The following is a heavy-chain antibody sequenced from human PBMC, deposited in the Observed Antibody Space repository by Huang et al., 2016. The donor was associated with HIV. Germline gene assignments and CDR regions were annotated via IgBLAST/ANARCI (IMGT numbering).Heavy chain of an antibody. CDR3: AREGITPSGTEVSGFDF. D-gene: IGHD6-13*01. CDR1: GFSILIYY. Sequence: QVQLVQSGAEVKKPGASVTISCKASGFSILIYYIHWVRQAPGQGLEWRGIVNPSGGGADYAQKFKGRVTMTRDTSTRTLYMELSSLRSEDTAVYYCAREGITPSGTEVSGFDFWGQGTPVGVSS. V-gene: IGHV1-46*03. CDR2: VNPSGGGA. J-gene: IGHJ5*01.